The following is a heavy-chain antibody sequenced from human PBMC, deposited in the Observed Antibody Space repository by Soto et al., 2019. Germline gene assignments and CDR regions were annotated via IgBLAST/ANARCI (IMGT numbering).Heavy chain of an antibody. CDR1: GFTFSSYW. V-gene: IGHV3-74*01. CDR2: INSDGSTT. CDR3: ERALLYDYIWGSYGPFDY. Sequence: GGSLRLSCAASGFTFSSYWIHWVRQAPGKGLVWVSRINSDGSTTSYADSVKGRFTISRDNAKNTLYLQMNSLRAEDTAVYYCERALLYDYIWGSYGPFDYWGQGTLVTVSS. D-gene: IGHD3-16*01. J-gene: IGHJ4*02.